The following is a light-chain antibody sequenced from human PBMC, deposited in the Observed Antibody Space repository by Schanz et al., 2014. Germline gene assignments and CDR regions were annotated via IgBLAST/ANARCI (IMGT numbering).Light chain of an antibody. V-gene: IGKV3D-20*01. CDR3: QQFIDVPWT. J-gene: IGKJ1*01. CDR2: GAS. Sequence: EIVLTQSPATLSLSPGERATLSCGASQSLTGNYLAWYQQRPGLAPRLLIYGASTRATGIPARFSGSGYGTDFNLTISSLEPEDFEVYYCQQFIDVPWTFGQGTKVEVK. CDR1: QSLTGNY.